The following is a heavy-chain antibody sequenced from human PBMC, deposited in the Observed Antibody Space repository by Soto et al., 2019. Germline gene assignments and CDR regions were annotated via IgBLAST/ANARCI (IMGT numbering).Heavy chain of an antibody. D-gene: IGHD1-1*01. CDR3: TTDAVGNDPFNFDY. V-gene: IGHV3-15*01. Sequence: GGSLRLSCAASGFTFSNAWMSWVRQAPGKGLEWVGRIKSKTDGGTTDYAAPVKGRFTISRDDSKNTLYLQMNSLKTEDTAVYYCTTDAVGNDPFNFDYWGQGTLVTVSS. CDR2: IKSKTDGGTT. CDR1: GFTFSNAW. J-gene: IGHJ4*02.